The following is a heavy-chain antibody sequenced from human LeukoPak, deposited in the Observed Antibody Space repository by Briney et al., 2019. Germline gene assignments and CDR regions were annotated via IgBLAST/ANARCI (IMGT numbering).Heavy chain of an antibody. V-gene: IGHV1-69*13. CDR3: ARDWSGVGATSRGDAFDI. Sequence: SVKVSCKASGGTFSSYAISWVRQAPGQGLEWMGGIIPILGTANYAQKFQGRVTITADESTSTAYMELSSLRSEDTAVYYCARDWSGVGATSRGDAFDIWGQGTMVTVSS. D-gene: IGHD1-26*01. CDR2: IIPILGTA. J-gene: IGHJ3*02. CDR1: GGTFSSYA.